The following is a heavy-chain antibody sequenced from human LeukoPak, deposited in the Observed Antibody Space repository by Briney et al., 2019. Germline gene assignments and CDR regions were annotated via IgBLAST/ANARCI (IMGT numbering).Heavy chain of an antibody. CDR3: AGHHPRNTVDF. CDR2: ISDIGSI. Sequence: SETLSLTCTVSGGSTSSYYWSWIRQPPGKGLEWIAYISDIGSINYSPSLKGRVTISLDTSKNQFSLKLSSVTAADTAVYYCAGHHPRNTVDFWGQGTLVTVSS. V-gene: IGHV4-59*08. J-gene: IGHJ4*02. CDR1: GGSTSSYY. D-gene: IGHD2/OR15-2a*01.